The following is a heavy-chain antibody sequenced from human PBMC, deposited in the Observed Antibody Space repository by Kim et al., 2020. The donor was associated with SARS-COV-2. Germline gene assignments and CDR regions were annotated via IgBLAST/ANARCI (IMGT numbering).Heavy chain of an antibody. Sequence: ASVKVSCKASGYTFTSYGISWVRQAPGQGLEWMGWISAYNGNTKYAQKLQGRVTMTTDTSTNTAYMELRSLRTDDTAVYYCARGGIVVVVAAHAAFYIWGQGTMVTVSS. D-gene: IGHD2-15*01. J-gene: IGHJ3*02. CDR2: ISAYNGNT. CDR1: GYTFTSYG. V-gene: IGHV1-18*01. CDR3: ARGGIVVVVAAHAAFYI.